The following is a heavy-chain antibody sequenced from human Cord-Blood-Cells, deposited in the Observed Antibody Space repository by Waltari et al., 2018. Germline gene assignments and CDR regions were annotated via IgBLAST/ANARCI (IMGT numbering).Heavy chain of an antibody. Sequence: QLQLQESGPGLVKPSETLSLTCTVSGGSISSSSYYWGWIRQPPGKGREWIGSIYYSGSTYYNPSLKSRVTISVDTSKNQFSLKLSSVTAADTAVYYCVRHVRGYSSSSNWYFDLWGRGTLVTVSS. J-gene: IGHJ2*01. D-gene: IGHD6-6*01. CDR1: GGSISSSSYY. CDR2: IYYSGST. V-gene: IGHV4-39*01. CDR3: VRHVRGYSSSSNWYFDL.